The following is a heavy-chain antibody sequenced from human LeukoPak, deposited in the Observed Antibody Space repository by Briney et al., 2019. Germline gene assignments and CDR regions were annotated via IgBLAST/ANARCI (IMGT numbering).Heavy chain of an antibody. J-gene: IGHJ4*02. Sequence: GALRLSCAASGFTSSDYTMNWVRQAPGKGLEWVSGISVSDDSTYYADSVKGRFTMSRDNSNNMLYLQTNSLRAEDTAVYYCAKDRYCSSTNCPYDYWGQGTLVTVSS. D-gene: IGHD2-2*01. CDR2: ISVSDDST. V-gene: IGHV3-23*01. CDR3: AKDRYCSSTNCPYDY. CDR1: GFTSSDYT.